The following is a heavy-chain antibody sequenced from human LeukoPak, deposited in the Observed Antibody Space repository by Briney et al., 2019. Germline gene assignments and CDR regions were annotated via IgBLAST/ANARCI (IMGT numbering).Heavy chain of an antibody. CDR3: ASKVGYSSSTSCYSRGAFSI. CDR2: IIPIFGTA. V-gene: IGHV1-69*05. CDR1: GGTFSSYA. Sequence: SVKVSCTASGGTFSSYAISWVRQAPGQGPEWMGGIIPIFGTANYAQKFQGRVTITTDESTSTAYMELSSLRSEDTAVYYCASKVGYSSSTSCYSRGAFSIWGQGTMVTVSS. J-gene: IGHJ3*02. D-gene: IGHD2-2*02.